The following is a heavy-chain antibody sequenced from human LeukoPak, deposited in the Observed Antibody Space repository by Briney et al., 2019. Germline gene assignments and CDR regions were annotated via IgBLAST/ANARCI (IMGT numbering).Heavy chain of an antibody. V-gene: IGHV3-23*01. CDR1: GFTFSSYA. Sequence: GGSLRLSCAASGFTFSSYAMSWVRQARGKGLEWVSAISGSGGSTYYADSVKGRFTISRDNSKDTLYLQMNSLRAEDTAVYYCAIRGGAHIDYWGQGTLVTVSS. D-gene: IGHD3-10*01. J-gene: IGHJ4*02. CDR2: ISGSGGST. CDR3: AIRGGAHIDY.